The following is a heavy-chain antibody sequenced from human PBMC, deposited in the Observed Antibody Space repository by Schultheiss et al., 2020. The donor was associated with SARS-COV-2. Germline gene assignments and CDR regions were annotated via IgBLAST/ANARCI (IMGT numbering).Heavy chain of an antibody. Sequence: ASVKVSCKASGYTFTGHYMHWVRQAPGQGPEWMGWINPNSGSTNYAQKFQGRVTMTRDTSISTAYMELSRLRPDDTALYYCARVTTAAGLGNLPYYGMDVWGQGTTVTVSS. D-gene: IGHD6-13*01. CDR2: INPNSGST. V-gene: IGHV1-2*02. CDR1: GYTFTGHY. CDR3: ARVTTAAGLGNLPYYGMDV. J-gene: IGHJ6*02.